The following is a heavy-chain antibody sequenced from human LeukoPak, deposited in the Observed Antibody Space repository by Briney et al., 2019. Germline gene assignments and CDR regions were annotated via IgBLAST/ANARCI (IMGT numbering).Heavy chain of an antibody. CDR2: ISYDGSNK. D-gene: IGHD3-9*01. CDR3: AKDVSPLRYFDWLPSD. CDR1: GFTFSSYG. V-gene: IGHV3-30*18. Sequence: PGGSLRLSCAASGFTFSSYGMHWVRQAPGKGLEWVAVISYDGSNKYYADSVKGRFTISRDNSKNTLYLQMNSLRAEDTAGYYCAKDVSPLRYFDWLPSDWGQGTLVTVSS. J-gene: IGHJ4*02.